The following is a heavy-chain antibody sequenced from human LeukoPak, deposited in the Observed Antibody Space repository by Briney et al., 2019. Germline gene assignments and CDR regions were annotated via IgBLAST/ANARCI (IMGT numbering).Heavy chain of an antibody. CDR1: GFTFSDYY. D-gene: IGHD3-3*01. J-gene: IGHJ6*02. CDR3: ARETYYDFWSGYYTSYYGMDV. Sequence: SGGSLRLSCAASGFTFSDYYMSWIRQAPGKGLEWVSYISSSGSTIYYADSVKGRFTISRDNAKNSLYLQMNSLRAEDTAVYYCARETYYDFWSGYYTSYYGMDVWGQGTTVTVSS. V-gene: IGHV3-11*04. CDR2: ISSSGSTI.